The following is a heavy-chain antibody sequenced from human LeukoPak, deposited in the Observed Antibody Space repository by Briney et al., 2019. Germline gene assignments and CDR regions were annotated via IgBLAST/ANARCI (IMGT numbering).Heavy chain of an antibody. CDR3: ARGRHYYDSSGYHIPRYFDY. D-gene: IGHD3-22*01. J-gene: IGHJ4*02. CDR1: GGSISSGIYY. CDR2: IYTSGST. V-gene: IGHV4-61*02. Sequence: SETLSLTCTVSGGSISSGIYYWSWIRQPAGKGLEWIGRIYTSGSTNYNPSLKSRVTMSVDTSKNQFSLKLSSVTAADTAVYYCARGRHYYDSSGYHIPRYFDYWGQGTLVTVSS.